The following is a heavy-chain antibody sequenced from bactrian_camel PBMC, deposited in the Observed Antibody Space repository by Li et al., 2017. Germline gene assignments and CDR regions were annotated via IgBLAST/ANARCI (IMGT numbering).Heavy chain of an antibody. V-gene: IGHV3S55*01. CDR2: IATYGTT. CDR1: KSTSGRC. J-gene: IGHJ4*01. D-gene: IGHD2*01. Sequence: HVQLVESGGGSVQAGGSLRLSCAASKSTSGRCMGWFRQVPGKEREAVASIATYGTTYYADPAKGRFTISRDNAKNTAYLQMDSLKPEDTAMYYCAAERSDFCSGGLYDWQWYNYWGQGTQVTVS. CDR3: AAERSDFCSGGLYDWQWYNY.